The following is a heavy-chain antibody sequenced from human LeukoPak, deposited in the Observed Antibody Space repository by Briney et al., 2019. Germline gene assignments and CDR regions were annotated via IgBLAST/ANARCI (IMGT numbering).Heavy chain of an antibody. CDR1: GFTFSDYY. V-gene: IGHV3-11*04. CDR2: ISANGITT. J-gene: IGHJ4*02. D-gene: IGHD3-10*01. Sequence: PGGSLRLSCAASGFTFSDYYMGWIRQAPGQGLEWISYISANGITTYYADSVKGRFTISRDNAKNSLYLQMNSLRAEDTAVYYCARKRTFGYWGQGTLVTVSS. CDR3: ARKRTFGY.